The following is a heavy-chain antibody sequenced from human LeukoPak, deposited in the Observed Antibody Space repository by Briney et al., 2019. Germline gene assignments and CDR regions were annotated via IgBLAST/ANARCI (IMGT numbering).Heavy chain of an antibody. CDR2: IYHSGST. CDR3: ARQFRAYFDY. Sequence: SETLSLTCAVSGYSISSGYYWGWIRQPPGKGLEWIGSIYHSGSTYYNPSLKSRVTLSVDTSKNQFSLKLSSVTAADTAVYYCARQFRAYFDYWGQGTLVTVSS. V-gene: IGHV4-38-2*01. J-gene: IGHJ4*02. D-gene: IGHD5-24*01. CDR1: GYSISSGYY.